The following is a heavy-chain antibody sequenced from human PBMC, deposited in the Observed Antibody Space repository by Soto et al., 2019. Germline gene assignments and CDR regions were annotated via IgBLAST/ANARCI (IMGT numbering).Heavy chain of an antibody. J-gene: IGHJ6*02. CDR3: TREGGDYAKSSGTADRYYYYYYGMDV. Sequence: EVQLVESGGGLVQPGRSLRLSCTASGFTFGDYAMSWVRQAPGKGLEWVGFIRSKAYGGTTEYAASVKGRFTISRDDSKSIAYLQMNSLKTEDTAVYYCTREGGDYAKSSGTADRYYYYYYGMDVWGQGTTVTVSS. V-gene: IGHV3-49*04. CDR1: GFTFGDYA. CDR2: IRSKAYGGTT. D-gene: IGHD4-17*01.